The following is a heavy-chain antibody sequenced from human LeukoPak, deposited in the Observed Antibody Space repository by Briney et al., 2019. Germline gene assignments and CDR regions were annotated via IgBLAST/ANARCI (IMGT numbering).Heavy chain of an antibody. CDR2: IRSKANSYAT. CDR3: TRPPDTKGVLGKIFDY. D-gene: IGHD2-8*02. V-gene: IGHV3-73*01. CDR1: GFTFSGSA. Sequence: GGSLRLSCAASGFTFSGSAMHWVRQASGKGLEWVGRIRSKANSYATAYSASVKGRFTISRDDSKNTAYLQMNSLKTEDTAVYYWTRPPDTKGVLGKIFDYWGQGTLVTVSS. J-gene: IGHJ4*02.